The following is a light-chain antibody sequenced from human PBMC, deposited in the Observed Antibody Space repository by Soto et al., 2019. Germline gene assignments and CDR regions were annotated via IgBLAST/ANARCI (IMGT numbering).Light chain of an antibody. V-gene: IGKV3D-20*01. Sequence: EIVLTQSPATLSLSPGERATLSCGASQSVSSSYLAWYQQKPGLAPRLLIYDASSRATGIPDRFSGSGSGTDFTLTISRLEPEDFAVSYCQQYRSSPPTFGQGTKVEIK. J-gene: IGKJ1*01. CDR1: QSVSSSY. CDR3: QQYRSSPPT. CDR2: DAS.